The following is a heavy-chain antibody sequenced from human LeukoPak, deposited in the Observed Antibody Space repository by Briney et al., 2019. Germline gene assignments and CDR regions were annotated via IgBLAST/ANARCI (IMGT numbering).Heavy chain of an antibody. D-gene: IGHD3-3*01. CDR2: MSASSGNT. CDR1: GYTFTNYD. J-gene: IGHJ5*02. CDR3: ARGSGGYDFWSGYSSTTENWFDP. Sequence: GASVKVSCKASGYTFTNYDINWVRQATGQGLEWLGWMSASSGNTGYAQKFQGRVTTTRNTSISTAYMELSSLRSEDTAVYYCARGSGGYDFWSGYSSTTENWFDPWGQGTLVTVSS. V-gene: IGHV1-8*01.